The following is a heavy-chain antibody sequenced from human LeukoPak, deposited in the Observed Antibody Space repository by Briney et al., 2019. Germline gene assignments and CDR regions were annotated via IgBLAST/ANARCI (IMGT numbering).Heavy chain of an antibody. J-gene: IGHJ3*02. Sequence: PGGSLRLSCAASGFTFSGYGMHWVRQAPGKGLEWVAVIWYDGSDKYYADSVKGRFTIFRDNSKNMLYLEMNSLRAEDTAVYYCARGDIVATNDARDIWGQGTMVTVSS. CDR2: IWYDGSDK. CDR1: GFTFSGYG. D-gene: IGHD5-12*01. CDR3: ARGDIVATNDARDI. V-gene: IGHV3-33*01.